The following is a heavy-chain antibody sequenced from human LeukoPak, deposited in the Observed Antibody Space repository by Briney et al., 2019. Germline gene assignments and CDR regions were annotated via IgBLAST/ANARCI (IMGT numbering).Heavy chain of an antibody. D-gene: IGHD2-21*02. V-gene: IGHV3-7*01. Sequence: GGSLRLSCAASGFIFRNYWMGWVRHAPGKGLGLVSNTKPDGSAENSADSVRGRFTTSRDNANNSLYLQMNSLRAEDTAVCYCGRHRDLNTNFDCWGQGTLVTVSS. CDR2: TKPDGSAE. J-gene: IGHJ4*02. CDR1: GFIFRNYW. CDR3: GRHRDLNTNFDC.